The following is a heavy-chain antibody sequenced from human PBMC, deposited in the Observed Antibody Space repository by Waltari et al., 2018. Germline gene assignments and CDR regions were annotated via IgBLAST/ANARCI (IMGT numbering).Heavy chain of an antibody. Sequence: EVQLLESGGGLAQPGGSLRLSCAASGFTFSHYAMPWVRQAPGKGLEWVSSISASGSSTYYPDSVQGRFTVSRDKSTDTVYLQMNSLRAEDTAVYYCGKEDSGSYYEYFWGQGTLVTVSS. CDR2: ISASGSST. V-gene: IGHV3-23*01. D-gene: IGHD1-26*01. CDR3: GKEDSGSYYEYF. CDR1: GFTFSHYA. J-gene: IGHJ4*02.